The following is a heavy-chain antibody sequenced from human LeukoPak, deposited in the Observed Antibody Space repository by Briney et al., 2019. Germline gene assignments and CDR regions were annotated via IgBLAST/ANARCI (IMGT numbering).Heavy chain of an antibody. CDR2: ISYDGSNK. V-gene: IGHV3-30*03. J-gene: IGHJ4*02. Sequence: SLKISCAASGFTFSSYGMHWVRQAPGKGLEWVAVISYDGSNKYYADSVKGRFTISRDNSKNTLYLQMNSLRAEDTAVYYCATSVGYDSSGSPYFDYWGQGTLVTVSS. CDR1: GFTFSSYG. CDR3: ATSVGYDSSGSPYFDY. D-gene: IGHD3-22*01.